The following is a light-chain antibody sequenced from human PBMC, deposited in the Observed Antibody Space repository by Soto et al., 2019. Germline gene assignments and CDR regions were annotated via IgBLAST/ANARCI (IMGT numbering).Light chain of an antibody. Sequence: DLQVTQSPSTLSGSVGDRVTITCRASQTISSWLAWYQQKPGKAPKLLIYKASTLQSGVPLRFSGSGSGTSFTLTISSLQPEDFATYYCQQLLSYPITFGQGTRLEIK. CDR3: QQLLSYPIT. CDR1: QTISSW. CDR2: KAS. V-gene: IGKV1-5*03. J-gene: IGKJ5*01.